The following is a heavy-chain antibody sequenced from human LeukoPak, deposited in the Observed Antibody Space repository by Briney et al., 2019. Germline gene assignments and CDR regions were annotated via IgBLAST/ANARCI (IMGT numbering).Heavy chain of an antibody. CDR3: ARTADNDFWSGYYDY. V-gene: IGHV1-69*02. D-gene: IGHD3-3*01. Sequence: ASVKVSCKASGGTFSSYTISWVRQAPGQGLEWMGRIIPILGIANYAQKFQGRVTITAYKSTSTAYMELSSLRSEDTAVYYCARTADNDFWSGYYDYWGQGTLVTVSS. J-gene: IGHJ4*02. CDR2: IIPILGIA. CDR1: GGTFSSYT.